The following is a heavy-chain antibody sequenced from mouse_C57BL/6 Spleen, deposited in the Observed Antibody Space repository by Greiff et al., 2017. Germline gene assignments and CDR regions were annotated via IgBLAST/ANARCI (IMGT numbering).Heavy chain of an antibody. J-gene: IGHJ2*01. V-gene: IGHV7-1*01. CDR1: GFTFSDFY. CDR3: ARDAKGADGGFDY. D-gene: IGHD3-3*01. CDR2: SRNKANDYTT. Sequence: EVKVVESGGGLVQSGRSLRLSCATSGFTFSDFYMEWVRQALGKGLEWIAASRNKANDYTTEYSASVKGRFIVSRDTAQSILYLQMNALRAEDTAIYYCARDAKGADGGFDYWGQGTTLTVSS.